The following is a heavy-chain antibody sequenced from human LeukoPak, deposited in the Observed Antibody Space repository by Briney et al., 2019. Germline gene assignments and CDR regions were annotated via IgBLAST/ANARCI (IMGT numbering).Heavy chain of an antibody. CDR2: IYYSGSS. Sequence: SETLSLTCTVSGGSISRSNYYWGWNRQPPGKGLEWIVSIYYSGSSYYNPSLNSLVTISVDTSKNQFSLKLNSVTAADASFYYCERPYISGWYDGGLFDYWGEGTLVTVPS. D-gene: IGHD6-19*01. V-gene: IGHV4-39*01. CDR1: GGSISRSNYY. CDR3: ERPYISGWYDGGLFDY. J-gene: IGHJ4*01.